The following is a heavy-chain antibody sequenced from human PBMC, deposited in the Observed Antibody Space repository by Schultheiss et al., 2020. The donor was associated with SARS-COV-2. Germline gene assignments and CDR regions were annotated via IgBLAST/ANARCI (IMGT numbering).Heavy chain of an antibody. CDR1: GFTFSTYT. CDR3: ARARRMVRDFSDS. D-gene: IGHD3-10*01. Sequence: GGSLRLSCAASGFTFSTYTMNWVRQAPGKGLEWVSSISSRGTYIYYADSVKGRFTISRDNAQNSLYLQMNSLRDEDTAVYYCARARRMVRDFSDSWGQGTLVTVSS. J-gene: IGHJ4*02. V-gene: IGHV3-21*01. CDR2: ISSRGTYI.